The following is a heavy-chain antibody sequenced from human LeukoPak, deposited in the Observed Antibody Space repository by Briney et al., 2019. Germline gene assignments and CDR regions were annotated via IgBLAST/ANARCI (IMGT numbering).Heavy chain of an antibody. J-gene: IGHJ4*02. CDR3: ASSNYGDYNFDY. CDR1: GYTFTGYY. V-gene: IGHV1-2*02. CDR2: INPNSGGT. D-gene: IGHD4-17*01. Sequence: ASVKVSCKASGYTFTGYYMHWVRQAPGQGLEWMGWINPNSGGTNYAQKFQGRVTMTRDTSISTAYMELSSLRSEDTAVYYCASSNYGDYNFDYWGQGTLVTVSS.